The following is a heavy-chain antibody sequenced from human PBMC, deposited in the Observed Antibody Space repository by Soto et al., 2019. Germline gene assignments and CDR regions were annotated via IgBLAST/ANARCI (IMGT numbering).Heavy chain of an antibody. Sequence: SQTLSLTCAISGDSVSSNSAAWNWIRQSPSRGLEWLGRTYYRSKWYNDYAVSVKSRITINPDTSKNQFSLQLNSVTPEDTAVYYRTRDDCSGGSCYQSYYYYGMDVWGQGTTVTVSS. J-gene: IGHJ6*02. CDR3: TRDDCSGGSCYQSYYYYGMDV. CDR1: GDSVSSNSAA. CDR2: TYYRSKWYN. V-gene: IGHV6-1*01. D-gene: IGHD2-15*01.